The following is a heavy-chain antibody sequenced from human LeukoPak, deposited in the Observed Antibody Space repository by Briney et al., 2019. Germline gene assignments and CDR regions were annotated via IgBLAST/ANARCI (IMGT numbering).Heavy chain of an antibody. J-gene: IGHJ3*02. CDR3: ARDVFYAFDI. V-gene: IGHV3-48*02. CDR1: GFTFSNYA. Sequence: GGSLRLSCVASGFTFSNYAMSWVRQAPGKGLEWVSYISSSGSTIYYADSVKGRFTISRDNAKNSLYLQMNNLRDEDTALYYCARDVFYAFDICGLGTVVTVSS. D-gene: IGHD5/OR15-5a*01. CDR2: ISSSGSTI.